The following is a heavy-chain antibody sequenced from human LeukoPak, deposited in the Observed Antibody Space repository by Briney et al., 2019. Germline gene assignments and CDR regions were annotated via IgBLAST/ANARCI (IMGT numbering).Heavy chain of an antibody. CDR3: ARDMELRYFDWLPSEGCFDY. D-gene: IGHD3-9*01. V-gene: IGHV3-11*01. J-gene: IGHJ4*02. CDR1: GFTFSDYY. Sequence: GGSLRLSCAASGFTFSDYYMNWVRQAPGKGLKWVSYISSSGSSIYYADSVKGRFTISRDNAKNSLYLQMNSLRAEDTAVYYCARDMELRYFDWLPSEGCFDYWGQGTVVTVSS. CDR2: ISSSGSSI.